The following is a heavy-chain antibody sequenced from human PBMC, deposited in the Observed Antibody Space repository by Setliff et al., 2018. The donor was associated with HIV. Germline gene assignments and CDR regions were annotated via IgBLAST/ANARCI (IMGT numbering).Heavy chain of an antibody. CDR3: AREFSSSSFDQ. D-gene: IGHD6-6*01. Sequence: LSLTCTVSGDSISSSGPGYYWGWIRQAPGKGLEWIGNIYYSGTTFYNPSLKSRVSISVDTSRNEFSLKLTSVTAADTAVYYCAREFSSSSFDQWGQGTLVTVSS. CDR2: IYYSGTT. V-gene: IGHV4-39*02. J-gene: IGHJ4*02. CDR1: GDSISSSGPGYY.